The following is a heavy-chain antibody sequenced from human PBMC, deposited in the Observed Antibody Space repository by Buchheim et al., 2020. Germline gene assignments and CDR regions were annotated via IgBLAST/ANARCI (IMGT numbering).Heavy chain of an antibody. CDR3: ASPAILRYFDWAHYYYGMDV. CDR1: GFTVSSNY. J-gene: IGHJ6*02. CDR2: IYSGGRT. D-gene: IGHD3-9*01. Sequence: EVQLVESGGGLVQPGGSLRLSCAASGFTVSSNYMSWVRQAPGKGLEWVSVIYSGGRTYYADSVKGRFTISRDNSQTTMYLQMNSLRAEDTAVYYCASPAILRYFDWAHYYYGMDVWGQGTT. V-gene: IGHV3-66*02.